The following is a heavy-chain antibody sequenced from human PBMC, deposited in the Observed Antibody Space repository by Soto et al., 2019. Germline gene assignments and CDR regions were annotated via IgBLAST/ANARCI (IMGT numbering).Heavy chain of an antibody. CDR2: INHSGST. V-gene: IGHV4-34*01. J-gene: IGHJ4*02. Sequence: PSDTLSLTCAVYGVSFSGYYWSWIRQPPGKGLEWIGEINHSGSTNYNPSLKSRVTISVDTSKNQFSLKLSSVTAADTAVYYCARAYGSYVFDFWGQGTLVT. CDR1: GVSFSGYY. D-gene: IGHD3-16*01. CDR3: ARAYGSYVFDF.